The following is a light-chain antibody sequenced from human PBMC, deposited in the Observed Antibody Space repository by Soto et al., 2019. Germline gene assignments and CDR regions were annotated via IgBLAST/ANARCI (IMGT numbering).Light chain of an antibody. CDR3: KSYAGSNTYV. CDR2: EVV. J-gene: IGLJ1*01. Sequence: QSVLTQPPSASGSPGQSVTISCTGTKNDVGFYDFVSWYRHHPGKAPRLIIYEVVQRPSGVPDRFSGSKSGNTASLTVSGLQAADEADYFCKSYAGSNTYVFGSGTKVTV. V-gene: IGLV2-8*01. CDR1: KNDVGFYDF.